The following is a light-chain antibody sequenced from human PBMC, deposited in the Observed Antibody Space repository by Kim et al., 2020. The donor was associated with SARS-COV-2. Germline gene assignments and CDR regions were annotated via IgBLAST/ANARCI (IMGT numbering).Light chain of an antibody. CDR1: SSDVGGYNY. Sequence: QSALTQPPSASGSPGQSVTISCTGTSSDVGGYNYVSWYQQHPGKAPKLMISEVSKRPSGVPDRFSGSKSGNTASLTVSGLQAEDEADYYCSSYAVSSNFVFGTGTKVTVL. V-gene: IGLV2-8*01. CDR2: EVS. CDR3: SSYAVSSNFV. J-gene: IGLJ1*01.